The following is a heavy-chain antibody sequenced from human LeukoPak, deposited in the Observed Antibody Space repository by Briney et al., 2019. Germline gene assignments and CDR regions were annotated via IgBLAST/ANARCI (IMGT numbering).Heavy chain of an antibody. CDR3: AREQWAYRSYYASSGYHDY. V-gene: IGHV4-39*07. CDR1: GGSISSSSYY. J-gene: IGHJ4*02. D-gene: IGHD3-22*01. CDR2: IYYSGST. Sequence: SETLSLTCTVSGGSISSSSYYWGWIRQPPGKGLEWIGSIYYSGSTYYNPSLKSRVTISVDTSKNQFSLKLSSVTAADTAVYYCAREQWAYRSYYASSGYHDYWGQGTLVTVPS.